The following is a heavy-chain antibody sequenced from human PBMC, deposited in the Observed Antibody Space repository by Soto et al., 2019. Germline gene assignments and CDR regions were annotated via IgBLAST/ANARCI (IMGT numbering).Heavy chain of an antibody. Sequence: ASVKVSCKASGYTFTRYYMHWVRQAPGQGLEWMGWINPNSGGTNYAQKFQGRVTMTRDTSISTAYMELSRLRSDDTAVYYCARDYLTTVVTGYWGQGTLVTVSS. CDR3: ARDYLTTVVTGY. J-gene: IGHJ4*02. CDR1: GYTFTRYY. V-gene: IGHV1-2*02. CDR2: INPNSGGT. D-gene: IGHD4-17*01.